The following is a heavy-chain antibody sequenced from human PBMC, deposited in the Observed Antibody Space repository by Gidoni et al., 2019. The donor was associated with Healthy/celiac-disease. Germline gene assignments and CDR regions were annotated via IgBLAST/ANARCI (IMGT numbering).Heavy chain of an antibody. CDR3: AKDPPYAVAGDVDY. CDR1: FSSYA. Sequence: FSSYAMSWVRQAPGKGLEWVSAISGSGGSTYYADSVKGRFTISRDNSKNTLYLQMNSLRAEDTAVYYCAKDPPYAVAGDVDYWGQGTLVTVSS. J-gene: IGHJ4*02. D-gene: IGHD6-19*01. V-gene: IGHV3-23*01. CDR2: ISGSGGST.